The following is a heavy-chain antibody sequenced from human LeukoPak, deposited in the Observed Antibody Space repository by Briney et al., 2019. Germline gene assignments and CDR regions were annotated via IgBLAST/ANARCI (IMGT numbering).Heavy chain of an antibody. Sequence: ASVKVSCKASGYTFTSYAMHWVRQAPGQRLEWMGWINAGNGNTKYSQKFQGRVTITRDTSASTAYMELSSLRSEDTAVYYCARGTGGHYYDSSGYGPNDYWGQGTLVTVSS. D-gene: IGHD3-22*01. CDR2: INAGNGNT. J-gene: IGHJ4*02. V-gene: IGHV1-3*01. CDR1: GYTFTSYA. CDR3: ARGTGGHYYDSSGYGPNDY.